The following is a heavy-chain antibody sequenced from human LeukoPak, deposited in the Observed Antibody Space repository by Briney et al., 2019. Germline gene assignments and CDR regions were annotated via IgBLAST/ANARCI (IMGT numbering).Heavy chain of an antibody. V-gene: IGHV1-2*02. CDR1: GYKLTDDY. CDR2: INPDSGFT. J-gene: IGHJ4*02. Sequence: ASVKVSCKASGYKLTDDYMHGVRQAPGQGLEFMGWINPDSGFTNYAQKFKGRVTMTRDTDISTAYLEVRSLTSDDTAVYYCAPTAEAYTSWWKVWGQGTLVTVSS. D-gene: IGHD3-16*01. CDR3: APTAEAYTSWWKV.